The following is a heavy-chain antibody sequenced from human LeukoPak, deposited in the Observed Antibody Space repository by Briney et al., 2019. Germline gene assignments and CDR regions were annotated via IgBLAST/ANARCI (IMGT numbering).Heavy chain of an antibody. Sequence: GGSLRLSCAASGFTFSSYGMHWVRQAPGKGLEWVAFIRYDGSNKYYADSVKGRFTISRDNSKNTLYLQMNSLRAEDTAVYYCARDGSGSYLLGFDYWGQGALVTVSS. V-gene: IGHV3-30*02. J-gene: IGHJ4*02. CDR2: IRYDGSNK. CDR1: GFTFSSYG. CDR3: ARDGSGSYLLGFDY. D-gene: IGHD1-26*01.